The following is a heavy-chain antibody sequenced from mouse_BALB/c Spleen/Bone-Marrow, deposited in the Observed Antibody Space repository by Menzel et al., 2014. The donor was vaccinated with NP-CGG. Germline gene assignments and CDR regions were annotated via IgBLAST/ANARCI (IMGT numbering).Heavy chain of an antibody. D-gene: IGHD2-14*01. CDR3: ARGDYRYDETMDY. CDR2: ISLYSGNT. Sequence: QVQLQQSGPELVRSGVSVKISCKGSGYTFTDYGMHWVKQSHAKSLEWIGLISLYSGNTNYNQKFKDKATMTVDKSSSTAYMELARLTSEDSAIYYCARGDYRYDETMDYWGQGTSVTVSS. J-gene: IGHJ4*01. V-gene: IGHV1-67*01. CDR1: GYTFTDYG.